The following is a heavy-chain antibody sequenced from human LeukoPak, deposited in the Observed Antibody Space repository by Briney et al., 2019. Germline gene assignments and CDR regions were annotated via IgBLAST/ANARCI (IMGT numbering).Heavy chain of an antibody. Sequence: PSQTRSLTCAVYGGSFGVYYWGWIRQPPRKGLEWIGEINHSGSTNYNPSLKSRVTISVDTSKNQFSLKLSSVTAADTAVYYCARVVAGSIDYWGQGTLVTVSS. D-gene: IGHD2-15*01. J-gene: IGHJ4*02. V-gene: IGHV4-34*01. CDR3: ARVVAGSIDY. CDR2: INHSGST. CDR1: GGSFGVYY.